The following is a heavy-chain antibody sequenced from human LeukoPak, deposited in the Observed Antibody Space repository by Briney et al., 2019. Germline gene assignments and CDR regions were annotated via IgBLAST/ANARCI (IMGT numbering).Heavy chain of an antibody. CDR3: ARELRGYSYG. J-gene: IGHJ4*02. Sequence: PSETLSLTCTVSGGSISSSSYYWGWIRQPPGKGLEWIGSIYHSGSTYYNPSLKSRITISVDTSKNQFSLKLSSVTAADTAVYYCARELRGYSYGWGQGTLVTVSS. V-gene: IGHV4-39*07. CDR1: GGSISSSSYY. CDR2: IYHSGST. D-gene: IGHD5-18*01.